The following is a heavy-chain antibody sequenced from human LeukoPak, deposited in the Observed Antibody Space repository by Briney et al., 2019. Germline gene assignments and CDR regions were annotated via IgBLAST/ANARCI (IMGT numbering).Heavy chain of an antibody. CDR2: MNPNSGNT. J-gene: IGHJ6*03. V-gene: IGHV1-8*01. CDR1: GYTFTSYD. D-gene: IGHD1/OR15-1a*01. CDR3: ARGNNYYYYYYMDV. Sequence: ASVKVSCKASGYTFTSYDINWVRQATGQGLEWMGRMNPNSGNTGYAQKFQGRVTMTRNTSISTAYMELSSLRSEDTAVYYCARGNNYYYYYYMDVWGKGTTVTVSS.